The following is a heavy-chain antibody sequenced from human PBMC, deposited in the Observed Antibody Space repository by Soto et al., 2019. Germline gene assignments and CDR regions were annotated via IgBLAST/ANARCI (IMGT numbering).Heavy chain of an antibody. D-gene: IGHD3-3*01. V-gene: IGHV4-34*01. CDR3: ARVRDWFDP. Sequence: SETLSLTCAVYGGSFSGYYWNWIRQPPGKGLEWIGEIDHSGYTNYNPSLKSRVTISVDTSKNQFSLRLTSVTAADTAAYYCARVRDWFDPWGQGTMVTVSS. CDR1: GGSFSGYY. J-gene: IGHJ5*02. CDR2: IDHSGYT.